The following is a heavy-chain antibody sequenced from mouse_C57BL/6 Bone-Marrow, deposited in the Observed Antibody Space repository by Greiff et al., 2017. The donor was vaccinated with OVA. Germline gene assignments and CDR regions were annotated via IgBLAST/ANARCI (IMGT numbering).Heavy chain of an antibody. CDR2: IWWDDDK. J-gene: IGHJ1*03. CDR3: AQIENPAYYSNYGGWYFDV. D-gene: IGHD2-5*01. V-gene: IGHV8-8*01. CDR1: GFSLSTFGMG. Sequence: QVTLKESGPGILQPSQTLSLTCSFSGFSLSTFGMGVGWIRQPSGKGLEWLAHIWWDDDKYYNPALKSRPPISKDTSKNQVFLKIANVDTADTATYYCAQIENPAYYSNYGGWYFDVWGTGTTVTVSS.